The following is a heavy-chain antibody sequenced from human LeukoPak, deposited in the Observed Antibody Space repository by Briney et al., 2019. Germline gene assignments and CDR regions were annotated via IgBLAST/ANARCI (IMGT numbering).Heavy chain of an antibody. CDR1: GFTFSDYY. V-gene: IGHV3-11*04. CDR3: ARSEVNYYGSGSSFDY. CDR2: ISSSGSTI. Sequence: GGSLRLSCAASGFTFSDYYMSWIRQAPGKGLEWVSYISSSGSTICYADSVKGRFTISRDNAKNSLYLQMNSLRAEDTAVYYCARSEVNYYGSGSSFDYWGQGTLVTVSS. J-gene: IGHJ4*02. D-gene: IGHD3-10*01.